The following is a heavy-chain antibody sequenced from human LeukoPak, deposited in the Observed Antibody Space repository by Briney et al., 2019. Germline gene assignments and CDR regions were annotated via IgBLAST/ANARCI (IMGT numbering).Heavy chain of an antibody. Sequence: GGSLRLSCAASGFTFSSYAMSWIRQAPGKGLEWVSAISGSGGSTYYADSVKGRFTISRDNSKNTLYLQMNSLRAEDTAVYYCAQTGTTAPYFDYWGQGTLVTVSS. CDR2: ISGSGGST. D-gene: IGHD1-7*01. CDR3: AQTGTTAPYFDY. V-gene: IGHV3-23*01. CDR1: GFTFSSYA. J-gene: IGHJ4*02.